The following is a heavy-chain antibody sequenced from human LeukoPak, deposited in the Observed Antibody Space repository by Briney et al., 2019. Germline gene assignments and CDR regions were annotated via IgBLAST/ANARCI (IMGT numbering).Heavy chain of an antibody. D-gene: IGHD3-22*01. Sequence: GRSLRLSCTATGFTFGDYAMSWFRQAPGKGLEWVGFIRSKAYGGTTEYAASVKGRFTISRDDSKSIDHLQMNSLKTEDTAVYYCTRSYYDSSGYYKYWGQGTLVTVSS. CDR2: IRSKAYGGTT. CDR3: TRSYYDSSGYYKY. J-gene: IGHJ4*02. CDR1: GFTFGDYA. V-gene: IGHV3-49*03.